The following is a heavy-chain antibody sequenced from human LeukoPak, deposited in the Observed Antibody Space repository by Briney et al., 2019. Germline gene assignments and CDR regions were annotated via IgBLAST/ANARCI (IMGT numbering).Heavy chain of an antibody. Sequence: GGSLRLSCAASGFTFSSYAMHWVRQAPGKGLEWVAVISYDGSNKYYADSVKGRSTISRDNSKNTLYLQMNSLRAEDTAVYYCARDSGYSGYDYFDYWGQGTLVTVSS. CDR1: GFTFSSYA. CDR2: ISYDGSNK. J-gene: IGHJ4*02. D-gene: IGHD5-12*01. V-gene: IGHV3-30*01. CDR3: ARDSGYSGYDYFDY.